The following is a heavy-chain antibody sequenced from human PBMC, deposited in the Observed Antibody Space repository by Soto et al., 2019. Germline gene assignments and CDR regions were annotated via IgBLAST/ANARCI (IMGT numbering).Heavy chain of an antibody. CDR1: GYSFTSYW. CDR3: ASLMGGYYDSSGMVDY. D-gene: IGHD3-22*01. CDR2: IDPSDSYT. J-gene: IGHJ4*02. V-gene: IGHV5-10-1*01. Sequence: PGESLKISCKGSGYSFTSYWISWARQMPGKGLEWMGRIDPSDSYTNYSPSFQGHVTISADKSISTAYLQWSSLKASDTAMYYCASLMGGYYDSSGMVDYWGQGTLVTVSS.